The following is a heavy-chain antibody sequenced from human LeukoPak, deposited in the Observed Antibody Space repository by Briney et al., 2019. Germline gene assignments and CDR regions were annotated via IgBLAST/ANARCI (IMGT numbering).Heavy chain of an antibody. J-gene: IGHJ6*03. CDR3: ARLYQQSKWKYYYYYMDV. V-gene: IGHV4-59*01. Sequence: SETLSLTCSVSGASFSTDYWSWIRQPPGRGLEWIGYVFDSGSTNYNPSLKSRVTISVDTSTKQFSLRLSSVTAADTAVYYCARLYQQSKWKYYYYYMDVWGKGTAVTVSS. CDR1: GASFSTDY. CDR2: VFDSGST. D-gene: IGHD1-1*01.